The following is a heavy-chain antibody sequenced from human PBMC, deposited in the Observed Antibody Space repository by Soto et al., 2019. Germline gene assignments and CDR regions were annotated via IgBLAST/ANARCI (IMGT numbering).Heavy chain of an antibody. CDR1: GYTFTSYY. V-gene: IGHV1-46*01. J-gene: IGHJ4*02. CDR2: INPSGGST. Sequence: GTSVKVSCKASGYTFTSYYMHWVRQAPGQGLEWMGIINPSGGSTSYAQKFQGRVTMTRDTSTSTVYMELSSLRSEDTAVYYCALLPLYYYGSSGYYNPTANVYWGQGTLVTVST. D-gene: IGHD3-22*01. CDR3: ALLPLYYYGSSGYYNPTANVY.